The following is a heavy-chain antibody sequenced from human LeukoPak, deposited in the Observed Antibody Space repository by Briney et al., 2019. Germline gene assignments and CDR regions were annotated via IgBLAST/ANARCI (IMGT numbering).Heavy chain of an antibody. CDR1: GGSISSVGYY. J-gene: IGHJ5*02. CDR3: ARATGGAAAADFDP. CDR2: IYYTGTTT. Sequence: SETLSLTCTVSGGSISSVGYYWSWIRQHPGKGLEWIGFIYYTGTTTYYNPSLKSRATISVDTSKNHFSLKLTSVTAADTAVYYCARATGGAAAADFDPWGQETLVTVSS. D-gene: IGHD6-13*01. V-gene: IGHV4-31*03.